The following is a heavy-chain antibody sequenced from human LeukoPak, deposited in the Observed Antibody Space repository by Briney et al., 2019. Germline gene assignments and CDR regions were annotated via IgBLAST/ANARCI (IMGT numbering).Heavy chain of an antibody. D-gene: IGHD5-18*01. V-gene: IGHV4-39*01. CDR1: ADSFSRYTYA. CDR2: IYYTGRT. Sequence: SETLSLTCSVSADSFSRYTYAWGWIRQPPGKGLEWIGSIYYTGRTFYNPSLKSRVTISVDTSKNQFSLKLSSVTAPHPGVYYCAGRGAMGGSFVGAFDIWGQGTMVTVSS. CDR3: AGRGAMGGSFVGAFDI. J-gene: IGHJ3*02.